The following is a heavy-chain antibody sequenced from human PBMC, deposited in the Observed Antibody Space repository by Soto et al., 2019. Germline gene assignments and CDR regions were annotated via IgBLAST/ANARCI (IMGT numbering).Heavy chain of an antibody. V-gene: IGHV3-33*01. CDR3: ARDFVASGSSWYSWLSGAEGSRYYYYGMDV. Sequence: QPGGSLRLSCAASGFTFSSYGMHWVRQAPGKGLEWVAVIWYDGSNKYYADSVKGRSTISRDNSKNTLYLQMNSLRAEDTAVYYCARDFVASGSSWYSWLSGAEGSRYYYYGMDVWGQGTTVTVSS. CDR1: GFTFSSYG. D-gene: IGHD6-13*01. J-gene: IGHJ6*02. CDR2: IWYDGSNK.